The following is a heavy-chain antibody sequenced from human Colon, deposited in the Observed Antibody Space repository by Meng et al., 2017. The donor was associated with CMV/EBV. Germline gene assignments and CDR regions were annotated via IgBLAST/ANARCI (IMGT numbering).Heavy chain of an antibody. CDR3: ARSYDFWSGRKWFDP. J-gene: IGHJ5*02. Sequence: LKISCAASGFSFSSYSFNWVRQAPGKGLEWISYVSSSRDTIYYADSVKGRFTVSRDNPKNSLFLQMNSLRAEDTAVYYCARSYDFWSGRKWFDPWGQGTLVTVSS. CDR2: VSSSRDTI. V-gene: IGHV3-48*04. D-gene: IGHD3/OR15-3a*01. CDR1: GFSFSSYS.